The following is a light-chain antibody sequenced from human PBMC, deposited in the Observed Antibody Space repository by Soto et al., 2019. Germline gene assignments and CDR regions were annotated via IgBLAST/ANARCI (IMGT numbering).Light chain of an antibody. CDR2: EVS. J-gene: IGLJ1*01. CDR3: SSYTSSSTLV. CDR1: SSDVGGYNY. V-gene: IGLV2-14*01. Sequence: QSALTQPASVSGSPGQATTISCTGTSSDVGGYNYVSWYQQYPGKVPKLLIYEVSNRPSGVSNRFSGSKSGNTASLTISGLQAEDEADYYCSSYTSSSTLVFGTGTKLTVL.